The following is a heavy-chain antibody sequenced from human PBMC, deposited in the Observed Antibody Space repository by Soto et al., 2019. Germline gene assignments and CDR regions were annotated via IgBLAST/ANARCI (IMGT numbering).Heavy chain of an antibody. J-gene: IGHJ3*02. D-gene: IGHD1-1*01. Sequence: QVQLQQWGAGLLKPSETLSLTCAVYGGFVSSGSYYWSWIRQPPGKGLEWIGEMSHSGGTHFNPFLKSRFTLSVDTSKNPSSLKMSSVTAADTALYYCARVERGTATTVVDAFDIWGPGTMVTVSS. CDR3: ARVERGTATTVVDAFDI. CDR2: MSHSGGT. CDR1: GGFVSSGSYY. V-gene: IGHV4-34*01.